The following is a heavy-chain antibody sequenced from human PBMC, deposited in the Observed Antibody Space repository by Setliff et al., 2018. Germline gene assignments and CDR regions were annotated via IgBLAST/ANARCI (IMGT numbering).Heavy chain of an antibody. V-gene: IGHV4-31*03. J-gene: IGHJ2*01. D-gene: IGHD6-19*01. Sequence: SETLSLTCIVSGASITSDAYYWSWVRQHPGKGLEWIGYIYYSGSTYYNPSPESRVTISLDSSKNQFSLELHSVTAADTAVYYCARSRTIAVKGGVFAVWGRGTLVTVSS. CDR3: ARSRTIAVKGGVFAV. CDR2: IYYSGST. CDR1: GASITSDAYY.